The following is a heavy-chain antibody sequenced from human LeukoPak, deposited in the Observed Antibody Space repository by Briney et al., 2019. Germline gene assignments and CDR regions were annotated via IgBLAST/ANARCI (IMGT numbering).Heavy chain of an antibody. CDR2: IYYSGST. J-gene: IGHJ4*02. V-gene: IGHV4-39*02. CDR1: GGSISSSSYY. D-gene: IGHD3-3*01. CDR3: AGEALYYDFWSGYWH. Sequence: VKPSETLSLTCTVSGGSISSSSYYWGWLRQPPGKGLEWIGSIYYSGSTYYTPSLKSRVTISVDTSKNQFSLKLSSVTAADTAVYYCAGEALYYDFWSGYWHWGQGTLVTVSS.